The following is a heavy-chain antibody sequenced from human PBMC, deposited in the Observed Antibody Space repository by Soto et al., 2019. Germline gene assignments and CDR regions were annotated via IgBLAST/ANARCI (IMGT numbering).Heavy chain of an antibody. CDR2: INHSGST. CDR3: ARGLLWFGEPSYYFDY. D-gene: IGHD3-10*01. CDR1: GGSFSGYY. J-gene: IGHJ4*02. V-gene: IGHV4-34*01. Sequence: QVQLQQWGAGLLKPSETLSLTCAVYGGSFSGYYWSWIRQPPGKGLEWIGEINHSGSTNYNPSLKSRVTISVDTSKNQFSLKLSSVTAADTAVYYCARGLLWFGEPSYYFDYGGQGTLVTVSS.